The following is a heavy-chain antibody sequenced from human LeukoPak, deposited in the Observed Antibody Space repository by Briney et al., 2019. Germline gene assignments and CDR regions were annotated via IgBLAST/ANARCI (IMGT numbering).Heavy chain of an antibody. CDR1: GFTFNNYS. CDR3: AREDRYCSSTSCSGNAFDI. V-gene: IGHV3-21*01. Sequence: GGSLRLSCAASGFTFNNYSMNCVRQAPGKGLEWVSSINSSSIYIYYADSLKGRFTISRDNAKNSLYLQMNSLRAEDTAVYYCAREDRYCSSTSCSGNAFDIWGQGTMVTVSS. D-gene: IGHD2-2*01. CDR2: INSSSIYI. J-gene: IGHJ3*02.